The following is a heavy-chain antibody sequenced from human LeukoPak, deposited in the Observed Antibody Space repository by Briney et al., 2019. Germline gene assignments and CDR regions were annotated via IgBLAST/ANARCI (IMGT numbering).Heavy chain of an antibody. CDR3: ARDPRGSLFDAFDI. V-gene: IGHV3-53*01. Sequence: GGSLRLSCAASGFIVSSNYVSWVRQAPGKGLEWVSVIYSGGSTYYADSVKGRFTISRDNSKNTLYIQMNSLRAEDTAVYYCARDPRGSLFDAFDIWGQGTMVTVSS. J-gene: IGHJ3*02. CDR2: IYSGGST. D-gene: IGHD3-10*01. CDR1: GFIVSSNY.